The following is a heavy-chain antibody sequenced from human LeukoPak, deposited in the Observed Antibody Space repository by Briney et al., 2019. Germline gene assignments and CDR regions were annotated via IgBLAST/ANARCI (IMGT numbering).Heavy chain of an antibody. CDR1: GFTFSTYW. CDR3: ARYDYGSNYDY. D-gene: IGHD4-23*01. J-gene: IGHJ4*02. Sequence: PGGSLRLSCAASGFTFSTYWMSWVRQAPGKGLEWVANIKQDGSEKYYADSVKGRFTISRDNAKNSLYLQMNGLRAEDTAVYYCARYDYGSNYDYWGQGTLVTVSS. V-gene: IGHV3-7*04. CDR2: IKQDGSEK.